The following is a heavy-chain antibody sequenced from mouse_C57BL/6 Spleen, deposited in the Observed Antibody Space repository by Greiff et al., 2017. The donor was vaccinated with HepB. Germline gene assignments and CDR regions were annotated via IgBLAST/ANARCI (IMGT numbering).Heavy chain of an antibody. D-gene: IGHD1-1*01. V-gene: IGHV5-16*01. CDR3: ASAIIPYYYGSSSPYAMDY. Sequence: EVRLVESEGGLVQPGSSMKLSCTASGFTFSDYYMAWVRQVPEKGLEWVANINHDGSSTYYLDSLKSRFIISRDNAKNILYLQMSSLKSEDTATYYCASAIIPYYYGSSSPYAMDYWGQGTSVTVSS. CDR1: GFTFSDYY. J-gene: IGHJ4*01. CDR2: INHDGSST.